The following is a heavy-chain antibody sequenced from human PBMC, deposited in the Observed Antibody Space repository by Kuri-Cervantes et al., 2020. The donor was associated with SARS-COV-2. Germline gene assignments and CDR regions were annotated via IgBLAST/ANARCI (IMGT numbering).Heavy chain of an antibody. J-gene: IGHJ3*02. V-gene: IGHV3-53*01. CDR1: GFTVSSNY. CDR3: AREAYNYYYDSSGYLLGGAFDI. CDR2: IYSGGST. D-gene: IGHD3-22*01. Sequence: GESLKISCAASGFTVSSNYMSWVRQAPGKELEWVSVIYSGGSTYYADSVKGRFTISRDNSKNTLYLQMNSLRAEDTAVYYCAREAYNYYYDSSGYLLGGAFDIWGQGTMVTVSS.